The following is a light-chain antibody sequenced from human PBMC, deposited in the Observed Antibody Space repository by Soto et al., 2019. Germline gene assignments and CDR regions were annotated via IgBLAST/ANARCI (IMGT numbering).Light chain of an antibody. CDR2: SAS. CDR1: QSVSSSY. V-gene: IGKV3-20*01. J-gene: IGKJ3*01. Sequence: EIVLTQSPGTPSLSPGERATLSCRASQSVSSSYLAWYQQKPGQAPRLLIYSASSRATGIPDRFSGSGSGTDFTLTISRLEPEDFAVYYCQQYGSSPPRFTFGPGTKVDIK. CDR3: QQYGSSPPRFT.